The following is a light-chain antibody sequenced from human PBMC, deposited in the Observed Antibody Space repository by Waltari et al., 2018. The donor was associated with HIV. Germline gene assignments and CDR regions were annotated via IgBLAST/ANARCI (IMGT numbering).Light chain of an antibody. CDR1: SSDVGGYNY. CDR3: CSFAGSSAFRV. V-gene: IGLV2-23*02. J-gene: IGLJ3*02. Sequence: QSALTQPASVSGSPGQSITISCTGTSSDVGGYNYVSWYQQHPGEAPKLIIYDVNKRPSGVSHRFSGSKSGNTASLTISGLQAEDEADYSCCSFAGSSAFRVFGGGTKLTVL. CDR2: DVN.